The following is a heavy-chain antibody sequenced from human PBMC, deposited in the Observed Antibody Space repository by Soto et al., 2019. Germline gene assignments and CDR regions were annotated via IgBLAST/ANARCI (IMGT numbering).Heavy chain of an antibody. CDR3: ARGAMTYYFDN. CDR1: GGSISSGDYY. CDR2: IYFSGST. J-gene: IGHJ4*02. V-gene: IGHV4-30-4*01. Sequence: SETLSLTCTVSGGSISSGDYYWTWIRQPPGKGLEWIGYIYFSGSTYYNPSLRSRVSISLDTSKNQFSLKLSSVTVADTAVYYCARGAMTYYFDNWGQGTLVTVSS.